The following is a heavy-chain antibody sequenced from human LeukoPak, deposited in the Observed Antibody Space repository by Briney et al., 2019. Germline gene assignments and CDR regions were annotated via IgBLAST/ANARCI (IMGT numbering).Heavy chain of an antibody. J-gene: IGHJ4*02. CDR3: AKGLRGTYDY. Sequence: GGSLRLSCAASGFTFSSYAMTWVRQAPGKGLEWASSITDSGDGTYFADSVRGRFSISRDNSRNTLYLQLNSLRAEDTAVYYCAKGLRGTYDYWGQGTLATVSS. CDR1: GFTFSSYA. CDR2: ITDSGDGT. D-gene: IGHD3-3*01. V-gene: IGHV3-23*01.